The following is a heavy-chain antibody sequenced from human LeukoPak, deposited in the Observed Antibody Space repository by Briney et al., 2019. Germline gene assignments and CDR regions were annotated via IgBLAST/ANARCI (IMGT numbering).Heavy chain of an antibody. D-gene: IGHD4-17*01. Sequence: SVKVSCKASGGTFSSYAISWVRLAPGQGLEWMGGITPIFGTANYAQKFQGRVTITADESTSTAYMELSSLRSEDTAVYYCARDFVPSQVTIGVATDYWGQGTLVTVSS. CDR3: ARDFVPSQVTIGVATDY. J-gene: IGHJ4*02. V-gene: IGHV1-69*13. CDR2: ITPIFGTA. CDR1: GGTFSSYA.